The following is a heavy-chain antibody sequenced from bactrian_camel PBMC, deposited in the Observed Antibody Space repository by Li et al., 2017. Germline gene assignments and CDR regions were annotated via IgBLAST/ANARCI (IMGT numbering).Heavy chain of an antibody. CDR3: ATIPFRPCDSRKVVIPF. Sequence: VQLVESGGGSVQAGGSLTLSCQYSVVSNCMGWFRQSPGKEREGVATIYTRSGGTYYTRSVKGRLTISRDNAKETLYLQMDDLKTDDTAVYFCATIPFRPCDSRKVVIPFGGQGTQVTVS. V-gene: IGHV3S54*01. CDR1: VVSNC. D-gene: IGHD2*01. CDR2: IYTRSGGT. J-gene: IGHJ4*01.